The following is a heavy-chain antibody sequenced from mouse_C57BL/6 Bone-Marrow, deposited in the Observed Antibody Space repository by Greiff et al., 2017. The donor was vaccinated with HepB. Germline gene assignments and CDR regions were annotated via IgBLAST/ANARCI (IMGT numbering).Heavy chain of an antibody. CDR1: GYTFTSYW. D-gene: IGHD1-1*01. Sequence: QVQLQQPGAELVKPGASVKMSCKASGYTFTSYWITWVKQRPGQGLEWIGDIYPGSGSTNYNEKFKSKATLTVDTSSSTAYMQLSSLTSEDSAVYYCAGGSTSTVVAPGFAYWGQGTLVTVSA. V-gene: IGHV1-55*01. CDR2: IYPGSGST. CDR3: AGGSTSTVVAPGFAY. J-gene: IGHJ3*01.